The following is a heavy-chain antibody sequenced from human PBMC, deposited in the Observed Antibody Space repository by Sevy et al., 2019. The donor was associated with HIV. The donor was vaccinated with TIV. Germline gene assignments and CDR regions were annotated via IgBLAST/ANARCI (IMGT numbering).Heavy chain of an antibody. D-gene: IGHD3-10*02. J-gene: IGHJ4*02. CDR2: ISWNSGSI. V-gene: IGHV3-9*01. Sequence: GGSLRLSCAASGFTFDDYAMHWVRQAPGKGLEWVSGISWNSGSIGYADSVKGRFTISRDNAKNSLYLQMNSLRTEDTAFYYCAKDMFGRGSPHGYFDYWGQGILVTVSS. CDR1: GFTFDDYA. CDR3: AKDMFGRGSPHGYFDY.